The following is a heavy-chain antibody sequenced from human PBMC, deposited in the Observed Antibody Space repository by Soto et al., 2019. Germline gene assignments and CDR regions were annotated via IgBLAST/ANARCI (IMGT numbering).Heavy chain of an antibody. CDR1: GFTVSDDH. CDR3: AREAAGFDI. J-gene: IGHJ3*02. CDR2: IYYGGTT. Sequence: PGGSLRLSCAASGFTVSDDHMSWVRQAPGKGPEWVSVIYYGGTTYYADSVQGRFTISRDKSKNTLYLQMNDLRADDTAVYYCAREAAGFDIWGQGTMVTRSS. V-gene: IGHV3-53*01.